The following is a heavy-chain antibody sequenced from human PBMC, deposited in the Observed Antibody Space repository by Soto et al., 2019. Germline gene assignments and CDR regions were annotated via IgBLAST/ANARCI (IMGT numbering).Heavy chain of an antibody. V-gene: IGHV3-23*01. CDR1: GFTFSSYA. CDR3: AKFGMATTKRSPPYYIDY. D-gene: IGHD1-1*01. CDR2: ISGSGGGT. Sequence: GGSLRLSCAASGFTFSSYAMSWVRQAPGKGLEWVSSISGSGGGTYYADSVKGRFTFSRDNSKNTLYLQINSLRAEDTAVYYCAKFGMATTKRSPPYYIDYWGQGALVTVS. J-gene: IGHJ4*02.